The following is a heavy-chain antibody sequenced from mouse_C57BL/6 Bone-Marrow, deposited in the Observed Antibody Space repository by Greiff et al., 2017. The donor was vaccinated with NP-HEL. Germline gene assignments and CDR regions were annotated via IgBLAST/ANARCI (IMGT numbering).Heavy chain of an antibody. CDR3: ARGYYYGSSYDYFDY. CDR1: GYTFTSYG. D-gene: IGHD1-1*01. J-gene: IGHJ2*01. V-gene: IGHV1-81*01. CDR2: IYPRSGNT. Sequence: VKLKESGAELARPGASVKLSCKASGYTFTSYGISWVKQRTGQGLEWIGEIYPRSGNTYYNEKFKGKATLTADKSSSTAYMELRSLTSEDSAVYFCARGYYYGSSYDYFDYWGQGTTLTVSS.